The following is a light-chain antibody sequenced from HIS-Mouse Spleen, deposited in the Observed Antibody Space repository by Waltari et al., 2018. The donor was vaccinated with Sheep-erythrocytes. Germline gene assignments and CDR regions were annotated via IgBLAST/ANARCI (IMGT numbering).Light chain of an antibody. Sequence: QSSLTQPRSVSGSPGQSVTISCTGTSSDVGGYNYVSWYQQHPGKAPKLMIYDVNKRPSGVPDRFSGPKSGNTASLTISGLQAEDEADYYCCSYAGSYNHVFATGTKVTVL. J-gene: IGLJ1*01. CDR3: CSYAGSYNHV. CDR1: SSDVGGYNY. V-gene: IGLV2-11*01. CDR2: DVN.